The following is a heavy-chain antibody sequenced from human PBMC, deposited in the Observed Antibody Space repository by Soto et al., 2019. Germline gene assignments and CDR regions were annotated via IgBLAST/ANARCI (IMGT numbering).Heavy chain of an antibody. Sequence: EVQLVESGGGLVKPGGSLRLSCAASGFTFSSYTMNWVRQAPGKGLEWVSTITTSSTSIYYADSVKGRFTISRDNAKNSLYLQMDSLRVEDTAVYYCARVQWLASHIWGRGTVGPVSS. CDR3: ARVQWLASHI. CDR1: GFTFSSYT. V-gene: IGHV3-21*01. CDR2: ITTSSTSI. J-gene: IGHJ3*02. D-gene: IGHD6-19*01.